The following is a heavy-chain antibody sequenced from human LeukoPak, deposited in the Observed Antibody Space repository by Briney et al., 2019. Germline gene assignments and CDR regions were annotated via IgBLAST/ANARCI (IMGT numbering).Heavy chain of an antibody. Sequence: KPGESLKISCKGLGYIFSNYWSAWVRQMPGKGLEWMGIIYPGGSETRYDPSFQGQVTISADMSTSTAYLQWSSLRASDTAMYYCARASRDGYNQNFDHWGQGTLVTVSS. V-gene: IGHV5-51*01. CDR3: ARASRDGYNQNFDH. CDR2: IYPGGSET. D-gene: IGHD5-24*01. CDR1: GYIFSNYW. J-gene: IGHJ4*02.